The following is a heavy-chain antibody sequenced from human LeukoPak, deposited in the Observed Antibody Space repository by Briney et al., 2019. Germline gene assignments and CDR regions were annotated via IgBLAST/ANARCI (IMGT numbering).Heavy chain of an antibody. D-gene: IGHD1-26*01. CDR2: IIPIFGTA. CDR1: GGTFSSYA. Sequence: GASVKVSCKASGGTFSSYAVSWVRQAPGQGLEWMRGIIPIFGTANYAQKFQGRVTITADESTSTAYMELSSLRSDDTAVYYCASSDGGSLYYFDYWGQGTLVTVSS. CDR3: ASSDGGSLYYFDY. J-gene: IGHJ4*02. V-gene: IGHV1-69*01.